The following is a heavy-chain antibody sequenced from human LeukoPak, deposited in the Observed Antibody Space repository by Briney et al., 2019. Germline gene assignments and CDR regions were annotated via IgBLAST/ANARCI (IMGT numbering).Heavy chain of an antibody. CDR3: APRGGEPVY. CDR1: GFTFSSYA. V-gene: IGHV3-23*01. J-gene: IGHJ4*02. D-gene: IGHD3-16*01. Sequence: GGSLRLSCAASGFTFSSYAMTWVRQAPGKGREWVSVISGSGGSTYYADSVKGRFTITRDNSKNTLYLQMNSLRAEDTAVYYCAPRGGEPVYWGQGTLVTVSS. CDR2: ISGSGGST.